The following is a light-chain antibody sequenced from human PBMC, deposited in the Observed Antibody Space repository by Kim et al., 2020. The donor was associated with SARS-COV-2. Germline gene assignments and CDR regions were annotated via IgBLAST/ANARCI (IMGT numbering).Light chain of an antibody. Sequence: AFVGDIVTIHCRASQSISHYVNLYQHKSGEAPRLLIYSASTLQSGVPSKFGGSGSGTDFTLTISSLQREDFATYFCQQTFSVPPTFGQGTKLEI. CDR2: SAS. V-gene: IGKV1-39*01. J-gene: IGKJ2*01. CDR1: QSISHY. CDR3: QQTFSVPPT.